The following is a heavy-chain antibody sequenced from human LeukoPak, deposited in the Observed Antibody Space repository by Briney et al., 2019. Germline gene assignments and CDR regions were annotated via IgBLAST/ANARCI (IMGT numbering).Heavy chain of an antibody. CDR1: GGSISSSSYY. CDR2: IYYSGST. CDR3: ALASPGYFDY. J-gene: IGHJ4*02. Sequence: PLETLSLTCTDSGGSISSSSYYWGWIRQPPGKGLEWIGSIYYSGSTYYNPSLKSRVTISVDTSKNQFSLKLSSVTAADTAVYYCALASPGYFDYWGQGTLVTVSS. V-gene: IGHV4-39*01.